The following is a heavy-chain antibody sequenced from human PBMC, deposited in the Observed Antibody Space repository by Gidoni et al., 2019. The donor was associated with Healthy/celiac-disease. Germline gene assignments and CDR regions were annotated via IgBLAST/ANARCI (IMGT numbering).Heavy chain of an antibody. V-gene: IGHV1-46*01. CDR3: AAEVDYYETPGAFDI. D-gene: IGHD3-22*01. Sequence: QVQLVQSGAEVKKPGASVKVSCKASGYTFTSYYMPWVRQAPGQGLEWMGIINPSGGSTSYAQKFQGRVTMTRDTSTSTVYMELSSLRSEDTAVYYCAAEVDYYETPGAFDIWGQGTMVTVSS. CDR2: INPSGGST. CDR1: GYTFTSYY. J-gene: IGHJ3*02.